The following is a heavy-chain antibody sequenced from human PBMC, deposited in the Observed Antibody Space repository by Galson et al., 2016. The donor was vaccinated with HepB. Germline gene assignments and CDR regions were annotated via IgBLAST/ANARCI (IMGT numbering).Heavy chain of an antibody. V-gene: IGHV5-51*01. CDR2: IYPGDSDT. J-gene: IGHJ4*02. CDR3: VRFEGATYGSELDY. CDR1: GYSFTSYW. Sequence: QSGAEVKKPGESLMISCKGSGYSFTSYWIGWVRQMPGKGLECMGLIYPGDSDTRYSPSLQGQVTISPDKSLNTAYLQWTSLKVSDSAMYYCVRFEGATYGSELDYWGQGTLVSVPS. D-gene: IGHD1-26*01.